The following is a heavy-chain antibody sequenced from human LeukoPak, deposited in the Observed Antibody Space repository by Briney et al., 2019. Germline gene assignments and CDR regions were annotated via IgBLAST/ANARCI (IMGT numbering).Heavy chain of an antibody. J-gene: IGHJ4*02. CDR1: GFTFSSYW. D-gene: IGHD3-22*01. V-gene: IGHV3-7*01. Sequence: PGGSLRLSCAASGFTFSSYWMSWVRQAPGKGLEWVANIKQDGSEKYYVDSEKGRFTISRDNAKKSLYLQMNSLRVEDTAVYYCARDGYYDTSGTSYWGQGTLVTVSS. CDR3: ARDGYYDTSGTSY. CDR2: IKQDGSEK.